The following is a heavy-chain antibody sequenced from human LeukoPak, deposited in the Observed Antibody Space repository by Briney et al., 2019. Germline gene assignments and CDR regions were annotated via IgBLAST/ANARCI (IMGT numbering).Heavy chain of an antibody. CDR2: IYYSGST. V-gene: IGHV4-61*08. J-gene: IGHJ4*02. CDR3: ARVAGTAMAHPFDY. D-gene: IGHD5-18*01. CDR1: GGSISSGDYY. Sequence: SQTLSLTCTVSGGSISSGDYYWSWIRQPPGKGLEWIGYIYYSGSTNYNPSPKSRVTISVDTSKNQFSLKLSSVTAADTAVYYCARVAGTAMAHPFDYWGQGTLVTVSS.